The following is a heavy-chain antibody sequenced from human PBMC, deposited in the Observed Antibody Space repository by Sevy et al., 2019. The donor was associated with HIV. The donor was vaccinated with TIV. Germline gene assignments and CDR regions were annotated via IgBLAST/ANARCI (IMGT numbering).Heavy chain of an antibody. CDR3: ASADTTMLTDLDY. V-gene: IGHV3-23*01. CDR1: GFTFSNYA. D-gene: IGHD5-18*01. CDR2: INNGGST. Sequence: GGSLRLSCGASGFTFSNYAMSWVRQAPGKGPEWVSGINNGGSTYYADSVKGRFTISRDNSKKMVFLQMNSLRAEDTAVYYCASADTTMLTDLDYWGQGALVTVSS. J-gene: IGHJ4*02.